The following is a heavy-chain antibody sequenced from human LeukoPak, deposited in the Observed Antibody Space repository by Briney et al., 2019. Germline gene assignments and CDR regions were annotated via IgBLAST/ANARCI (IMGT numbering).Heavy chain of an antibody. CDR2: ISGSGGST. CDR1: GFTFSSYA. J-gene: IGHJ4*02. D-gene: IGHD5-18*01. CDR3: ARVDTAMAPLLPYFDY. Sequence: GGSLRLSCAASGFTFSSYAMSWVRQAPGKGLEWVSAISGSGGSTYCADSVKGRFTISRDNSKNTLYLQMNSLRAEDTAVYYCARVDTAMAPLLPYFDYWGQGTLVTVSS. V-gene: IGHV3-23*01.